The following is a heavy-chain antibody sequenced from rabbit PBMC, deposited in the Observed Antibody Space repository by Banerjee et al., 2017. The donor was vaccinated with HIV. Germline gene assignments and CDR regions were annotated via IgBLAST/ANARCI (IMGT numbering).Heavy chain of an antibody. CDR1: GFSFSSNYW. Sequence: EESGGDLVKPEGSLTLTCTASGFSFSSNYWICWVRQAPGKGLEWIGCIDTSSGNTAYATWAKGRFTISKTSSTTVTLQRTSLTAADTATYFCARGEHFSVGFSAFAIYLDLWGPGTLVTVS. D-gene: IGHD6-1*01. J-gene: IGHJ6*01. V-gene: IGHV1S45*01. CDR2: IDTSSGNT. CDR3: ARGEHFSVGFSAFAIYLDL.